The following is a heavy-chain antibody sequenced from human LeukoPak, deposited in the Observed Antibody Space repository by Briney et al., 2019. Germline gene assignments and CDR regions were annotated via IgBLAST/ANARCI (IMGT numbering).Heavy chain of an antibody. D-gene: IGHD1-26*01. CDR2: IRSKANSYAT. CDR1: GFTFSGSA. Sequence: AGGSLKLSCAASGFTFSGSAMHWVRQASGKGLEWVGRIRSKANSYATAYAASVKGRFTISRDDSKNTGYLQMNSLKTEDTAVYYCTRRVGAYAFDYWGQGTMVTVSS. J-gene: IGHJ3*01. V-gene: IGHV3-73*01. CDR3: TRRVGAYAFDY.